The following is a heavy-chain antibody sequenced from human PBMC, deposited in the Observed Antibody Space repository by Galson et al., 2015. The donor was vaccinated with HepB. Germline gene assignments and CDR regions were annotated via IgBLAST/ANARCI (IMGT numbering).Heavy chain of an antibody. J-gene: IGHJ3*02. D-gene: IGHD3-22*01. CDR2: ISYDGSNK. CDR1: GFTFSSYG. Sequence: SLRLSCAASGFTFSSYGMHWVRQAPGKGLEWVAVISYDGSNKYYADSVKGRFTISRDNSKNTLYLQMNSLRAEDTAVYYCAKGVRGYYYENDAFDIWGQGTMVTVSS. V-gene: IGHV3-30*18. CDR3: AKGVRGYYYENDAFDI.